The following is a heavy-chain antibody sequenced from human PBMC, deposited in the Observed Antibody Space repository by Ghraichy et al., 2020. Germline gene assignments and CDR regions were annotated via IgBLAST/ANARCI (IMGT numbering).Heavy chain of an antibody. D-gene: IGHD3-22*01. J-gene: IGHJ4*02. CDR3: ARGHRVMDYYDSSGWL. Sequence: SETLSLTCTVSGGSISSGGYYWSWIRQHPGKGLEWIGYIYYSGSTYYNPSLKSRVTISVDTSKNQFSLKLSSVTAADTAVYYCARGHRVMDYYDSSGWLWGQGTLVTVSS. CDR1: GGSISSGGYY. V-gene: IGHV4-31*03. CDR2: IYYSGST.